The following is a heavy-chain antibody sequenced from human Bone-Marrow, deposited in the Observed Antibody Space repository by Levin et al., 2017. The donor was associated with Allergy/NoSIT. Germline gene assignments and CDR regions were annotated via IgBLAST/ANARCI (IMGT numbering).Heavy chain of an antibody. CDR3: ARRAARRGRMYYYYGMDV. CDR1: GFTFSSYA. J-gene: IGHJ6*02. V-gene: IGHV3-30*04. D-gene: IGHD6-6*01. Sequence: GGSLRLSCAASGFTFSSYAMHWVRQAPGKGLEWVAVISYDGSNKYYADSVKGRFTISRDNSKNTLYLQMNSLRAEDTAVYYCARRAARRGRMYYYYGMDVWGQGTTVTVSS. CDR2: ISYDGSNK.